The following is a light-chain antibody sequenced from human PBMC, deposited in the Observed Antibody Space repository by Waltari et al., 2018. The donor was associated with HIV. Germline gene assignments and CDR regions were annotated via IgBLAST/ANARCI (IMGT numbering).Light chain of an antibody. CDR3: AAWDDSLNGHWV. J-gene: IGLJ3*02. V-gene: IGLV1-44*01. CDR1: SSNIGSNT. CDR2: SNN. Sequence: QSVLTQPPSASGTPGQRVTISCSGSSSNIGSNTVNWYQQPPGTAPKLLLFSNNQRPSGVPDRFSGSKSGTSASLAISGLQSEDEADYYCAAWDDSLNGHWVFGGGTKLTVL.